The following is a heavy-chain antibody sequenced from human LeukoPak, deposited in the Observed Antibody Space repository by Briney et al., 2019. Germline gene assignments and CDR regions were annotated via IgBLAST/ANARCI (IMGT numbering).Heavy chain of an antibody. CDR2: INPSGGST. CDR1: GYTFTSYY. J-gene: IGHJ4*02. D-gene: IGHD3-22*01. Sequence: ASVKVSCKASGYTFTSYYMHWVRQAPGQGLEWMGIINPSGGSTSYAQEFQGRVTMTRDTSTSTVHMELSSLRSEDTAVYYCARVRGWHYYDSSGAFDYWGQGTLVTVSP. V-gene: IGHV1-46*01. CDR3: ARVRGWHYYDSSGAFDY.